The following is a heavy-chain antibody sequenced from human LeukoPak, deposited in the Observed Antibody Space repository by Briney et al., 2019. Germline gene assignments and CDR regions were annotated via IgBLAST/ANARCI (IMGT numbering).Heavy chain of an antibody. CDR1: GFTFSNYS. J-gene: IGHJ4*02. CDR2: ITSSGRTI. V-gene: IGHV3-48*04. CDR3: ARVFHLIDH. Sequence: GGSLRLSCAASGFTFSNYSMNWVRQAPGKGLEWVSYITSSGRTIHSADSVKGRFTISRDNAKNSLYLQMNSLRAEDTAVYYCARVFHLIDHWGQGTLVTVTS.